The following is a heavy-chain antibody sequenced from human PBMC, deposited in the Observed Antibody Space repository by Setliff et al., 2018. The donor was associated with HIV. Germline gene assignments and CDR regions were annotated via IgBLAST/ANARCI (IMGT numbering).Heavy chain of an antibody. CDR1: GGSISSPSYY. Sequence: SSETLSLTCTVSGGSISSPSYYWGWIRQPPGKGLEWIGSVYNSGITFKNPSLKSRVSISVDRSGNQFSLRLTSVTAADTAVYYCATCRHRPSNWFDPWGRGTVVTVSS. CDR2: VYNSGIT. CDR3: ATCRHRPSNWFDP. V-gene: IGHV4-39*07. J-gene: IGHJ5*02.